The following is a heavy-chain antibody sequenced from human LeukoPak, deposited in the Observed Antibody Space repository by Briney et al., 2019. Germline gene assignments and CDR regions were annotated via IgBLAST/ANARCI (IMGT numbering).Heavy chain of an antibody. CDR2: VSHDGIT. J-gene: IGHJ5*02. V-gene: IGHV4-39*01. CDR1: GGSINSALYY. Sequence: SETLSLTCTVSGGSINSALYYWAWIRQTPEQQLEWIGSVSHDGITKYSPSLGGRVSLSADTSKNAFFMEVHSVTAADSAIYYCARHTIFCFFINCPPSDPWGQGTLVTVSS. CDR3: ARHTIFCFFINCPPSDP. D-gene: IGHD3-3*01.